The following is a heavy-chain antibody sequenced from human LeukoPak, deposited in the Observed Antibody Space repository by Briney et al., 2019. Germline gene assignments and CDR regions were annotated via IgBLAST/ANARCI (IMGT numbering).Heavy chain of an antibody. D-gene: IGHD3-3*01. CDR2: IGTAGDT. V-gene: IGHV3-13*01. Sequence: PGGSLRLSCAASGFTFSSYDMHWVCQATGKGLEWVSAIGTAGDTYYPGSVKGRFTISRENAKNSLYLQMNSLRAGDTAVYYCARGGVSFGVVHYWYFDLWGRGTLVTVSS. J-gene: IGHJ2*01. CDR1: GFTFSSYD. CDR3: ARGGVSFGVVHYWYFDL.